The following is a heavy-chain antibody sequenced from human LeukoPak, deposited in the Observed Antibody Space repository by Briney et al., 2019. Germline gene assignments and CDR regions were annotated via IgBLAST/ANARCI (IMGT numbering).Heavy chain of an antibody. CDR3: AKDRSSGDLVRYFAY. J-gene: IGHJ4*02. D-gene: IGHD7-27*01. V-gene: IGHV3-30-3*01. CDR1: GFTFSSYA. CDR2: ISYDGSNK. Sequence: GRSLRLSCAASGFTFSSYAMHWVRQAPGKGLEWVAVISYDGSNKYYADSVKGRFTISRDNSKNTLYPQMNSLRAEDTAVYYCAKDRSSGDLVRYFAYWGQGTLVTVSS.